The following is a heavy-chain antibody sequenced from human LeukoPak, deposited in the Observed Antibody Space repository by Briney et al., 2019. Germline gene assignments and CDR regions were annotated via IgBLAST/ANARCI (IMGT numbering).Heavy chain of an antibody. CDR3: AKIGANVGF. CDR1: GFTFSDYN. Sequence: PGGSLRLSCAASGFTFSDYNMKWVRQAPGKGLEWVSSISSSSSYIYYADSLKGRFTISRDNAKNSLYLQMNNLRVEDTAVYYCAKIGANVGFWGQGTLVTVSS. V-gene: IGHV3-21*01. CDR2: ISSSSSYI. J-gene: IGHJ4*02. D-gene: IGHD4/OR15-4a*01.